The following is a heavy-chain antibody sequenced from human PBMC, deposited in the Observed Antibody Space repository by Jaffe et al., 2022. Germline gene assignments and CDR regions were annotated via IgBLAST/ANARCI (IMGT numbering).Heavy chain of an antibody. J-gene: IGHJ6*03. D-gene: IGHD3-10*01. CDR1: GFTFDDYA. V-gene: IGHV3-9*01. CDR2: ISWNSGSI. Sequence: EVQLVESGGGLVQPGRSLRLSCAASGFTFDDYAMHWVRQAPGKGLEWVSGISWNSGSIGYADSVKGRFTISRDNAKNSLYLQMNSLRAEDTALYYCAKDFVYGSGSSTNYYYYYYMDVWGKGTKVTVSS. CDR3: AKDFVYGSGSSTNYYYYYYMDV.